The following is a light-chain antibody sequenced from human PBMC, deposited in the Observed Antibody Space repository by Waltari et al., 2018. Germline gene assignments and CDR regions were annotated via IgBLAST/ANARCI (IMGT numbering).Light chain of an antibody. CDR1: SSDVGGYNY. CDR3: SSYTSSSTVV. V-gene: IGLV2-14*01. J-gene: IGLJ2*01. Sequence: QSALTQPASVSGSPGQSITISCTGTSSDVGGYNYVSWYQQHPGKAPKLSIYEVSNLPSGVSYRFSGSKSGHTASLTISGLQAEDEADYYCSSYTSSSTVVFGGGTKLTVL. CDR2: EVS.